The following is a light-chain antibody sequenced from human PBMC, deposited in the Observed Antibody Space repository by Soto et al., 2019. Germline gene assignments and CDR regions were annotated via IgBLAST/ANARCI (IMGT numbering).Light chain of an antibody. CDR2: LGS. J-gene: IGKJ1*01. CDR1: QSLLHSDGYNY. Sequence: DIVVTQSPLSLPVTPGEPASISCRSSQSLLHSDGYNYLDWYLQKPGQSTQLLICLGSSRASGVPDRVSGSGSGTDFTLKISRVEAEEVGVYYCLQALQTHPWTFGQGTKVDIK. V-gene: IGKV2-28*01. CDR3: LQALQTHPWT.